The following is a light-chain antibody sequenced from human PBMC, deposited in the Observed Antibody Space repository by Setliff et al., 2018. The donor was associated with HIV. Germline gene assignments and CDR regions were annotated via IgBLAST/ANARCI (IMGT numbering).Light chain of an antibody. J-gene: IGLJ3*02. CDR1: SSNIGNNY. Sequence: QSVLTQPPSVSAAPGQKVTISCSGSSSNIGNNYVSWYQQVPGTAPKLFVYDNNKRPSGIPDRVSGSKSGTSATLGITGLQTGDEADYYCGTWDSSLSAPVFGGGTKVTVL. V-gene: IGLV1-51*01. CDR2: DNN. CDR3: GTWDSSLSAPV.